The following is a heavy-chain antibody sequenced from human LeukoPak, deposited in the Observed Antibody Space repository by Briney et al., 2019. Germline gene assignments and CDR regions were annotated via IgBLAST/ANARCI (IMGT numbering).Heavy chain of an antibody. CDR2: IRSKTYGGTT. V-gene: IGHV3-49*04. D-gene: IGHD3-10*01. CDR1: GFTFGVYG. Sequence: PGGSLRLSCTPSGFTFGVYGMRWVRQAPGKGLEWVGFIRSKTYGGTTEYAASVKGRFIISKNDSKSIAYLQMNSLKPEDTALYYCSVSFGELTFFDYWGQGTLVTVSS. CDR3: SVSFGELTFFDY. J-gene: IGHJ4*02.